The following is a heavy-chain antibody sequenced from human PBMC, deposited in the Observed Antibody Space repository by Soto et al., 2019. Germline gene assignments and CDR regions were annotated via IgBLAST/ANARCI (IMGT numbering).Heavy chain of an antibody. Sequence: PRGSLRLSCAASGFTFSSYALHWVRQAPGRGLEWVALISFDGNNKYYANSVKGRFTISRDNSKNTLYLQMSSLRAEDTAVYYCGRCSSTSCHLGADYWGQGTLVTVSS. CDR2: ISFDGNNK. CDR1: GFTFSSYA. CDR3: GRCSSTSCHLGADY. D-gene: IGHD2-2*01. V-gene: IGHV3-30-3*01. J-gene: IGHJ4*02.